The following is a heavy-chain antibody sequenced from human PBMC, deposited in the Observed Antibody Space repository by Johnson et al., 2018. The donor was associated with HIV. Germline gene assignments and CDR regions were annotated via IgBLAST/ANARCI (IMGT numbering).Heavy chain of an antibody. V-gene: IGHV3-13*01. CDR1: GFIFSNFD. CDR3: ARSGGYPNAFDI. J-gene: IGHJ3*02. D-gene: IGHD6-13*01. Sequence: VQLVESGGGVVRPGGSLRLSCAASGFIFSNFDMHWVRQAAGRRLEWVSGIDTAGNTYYLGSVKGRFTISRENAKNSLYLQVNSLRAEDTAVYYCARSGGYPNAFDIWGQGTMVTVSS. CDR2: IDTAGNT.